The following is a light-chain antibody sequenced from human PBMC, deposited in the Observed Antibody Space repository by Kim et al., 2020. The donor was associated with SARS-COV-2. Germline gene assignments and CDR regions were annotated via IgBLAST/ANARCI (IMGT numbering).Light chain of an antibody. V-gene: IGLV1-51*01. CDR2: DND. J-gene: IGLJ3*02. CDR1: SSNIGNND. Sequence: QSVLTQPPSVSAAPGQWITISCSGSSSNIGNNDVSWYQQLPGTAPKLLIYDNDKRPSGIPDRFSGSKSGTSATLGITGLQTGDEADYHCGTWDTSLTDGVFGGGTQLTVL. CDR3: GTWDTSLTDGV.